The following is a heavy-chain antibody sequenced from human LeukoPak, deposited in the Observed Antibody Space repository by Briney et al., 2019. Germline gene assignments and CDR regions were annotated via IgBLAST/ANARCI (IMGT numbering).Heavy chain of an antibody. J-gene: IGHJ3*02. V-gene: IGHV3-33*01. CDR2: IWYDGRNK. D-gene: IGHD3-16*02. CDR1: GFTFSSYG. CDR3: ARVNRGDAFDI. Sequence: PGRSLRLSCAASGFTFSSYGMHWVRQAPGKGLEWVAVIWYDGRNKFYADSLKGRFTISRDNSKNTLYLQMNSLRAEDTAVYYCARVNRGDAFDIWGRGTLVTVSS.